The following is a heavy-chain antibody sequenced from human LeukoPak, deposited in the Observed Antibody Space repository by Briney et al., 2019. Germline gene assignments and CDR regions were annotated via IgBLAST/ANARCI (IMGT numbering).Heavy chain of an antibody. CDR2: MQTSGRI. CDR1: GGSITSYH. J-gene: IGHJ4*02. CDR3: ARGHSDSWSVFDY. V-gene: IGHV4-4*07. Sequence: PSETLSLTCTVSGGSITSYHWSWVRQPAGKGLEWIGRMQTSGRIDYNLSLKSRLTMSVDRSRNHLSLKLTSVSAADTAVYYCARGHSDSWSVFDYWGQGTLVTISS. D-gene: IGHD6-13*01.